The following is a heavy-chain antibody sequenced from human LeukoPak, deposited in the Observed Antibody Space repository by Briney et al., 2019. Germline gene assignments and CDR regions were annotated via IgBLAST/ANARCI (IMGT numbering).Heavy chain of an antibody. J-gene: IGHJ6*03. CDR3: AKAMIIASIFGVVPIYYYYYMDV. CDR2: ISGSGGST. Sequence: PGGSLRLSCAASGFTFSSYAMSWVRQAPGKGLEWVSAISGSGGSTYYADSVKGRFTISRDNSKNTLYLQMNSLRAEDTAVYYCAKAMIIASIFGVVPIYYYYYMDVWGKGTTVTVSS. CDR1: GFTFSSYA. V-gene: IGHV3-23*01. D-gene: IGHD3-3*01.